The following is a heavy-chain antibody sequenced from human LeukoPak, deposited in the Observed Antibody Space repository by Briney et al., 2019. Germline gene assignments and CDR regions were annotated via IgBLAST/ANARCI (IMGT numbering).Heavy chain of an antibody. CDR1: GFTFSSYA. Sequence: GGSLRLSCAASGFTFSSYAMHWVRQPPGKGLEWVAVISYDGSNKYYADSVKGRFTISRDNSKNTLYLQMNSLRVEDTAVYYCAKVAKYYYGSETYYFFEHWGQGTPVTASS. V-gene: IGHV3-30*04. D-gene: IGHD3-10*01. CDR3: AKVAKYYYGSETYYFFEH. J-gene: IGHJ4*02. CDR2: ISYDGSNK.